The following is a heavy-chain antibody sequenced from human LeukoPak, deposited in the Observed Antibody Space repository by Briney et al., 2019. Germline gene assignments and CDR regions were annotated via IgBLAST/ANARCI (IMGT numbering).Heavy chain of an antibody. J-gene: IGHJ5*02. CDR2: INPKTGGA. CDR3: AGGVGTSWFDP. CDR1: GYTFSDYY. V-gene: IGHV1-2*02. D-gene: IGHD2-2*01. Sequence: GASVKVSCKAYGYTFSDYYLHWVRQAPGQGLGWMGCINPKTGGANFAEKFQGRVTMTRDTSIRTVYMELSRVTYDDTALYYCAGGVGTSWFDPWGQGTLVTVSS.